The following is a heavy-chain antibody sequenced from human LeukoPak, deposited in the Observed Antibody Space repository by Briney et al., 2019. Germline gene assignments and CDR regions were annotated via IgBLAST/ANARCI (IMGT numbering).Heavy chain of an antibody. V-gene: IGHV3-13*05. CDR2: IGTAGDP. D-gene: IGHD3-22*01. CDR3: ARARYDSSGYYYYYYGMDV. J-gene: IGHJ6*02. Sequence: GGSLRLSCAASGFTFSSYDMHWVRQATGKGLEWVSAIGTAGDPYYPGSVKGRFTISRDNSKNTLYLQMNSLRAEDTAVYYCARARYDSSGYYYYYYGMDVWGQGTTVTVSS. CDR1: GFTFSSYD.